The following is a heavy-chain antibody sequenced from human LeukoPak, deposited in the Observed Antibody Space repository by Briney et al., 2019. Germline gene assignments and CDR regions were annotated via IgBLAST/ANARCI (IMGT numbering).Heavy chain of an antibody. CDR1: GGSISSHY. CDR2: IYYSGST. CDR3: ASTNYDFWSGYGYYYYYYMDV. D-gene: IGHD3-3*01. V-gene: IGHV4-59*11. Sequence: SETLSLTCTVSGGSISSHYWSWIRQPPGKGLEWIGYIYYSGSTNYNPSLKSRVTISVDTSKNQFSLKLSSVTAADTAVYYCASTNYDFWSGYGYYYYYYMDVWGKGTTVTVSS. J-gene: IGHJ6*03.